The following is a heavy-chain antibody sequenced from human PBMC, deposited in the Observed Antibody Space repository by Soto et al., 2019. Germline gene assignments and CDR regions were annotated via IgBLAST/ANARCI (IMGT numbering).Heavy chain of an antibody. CDR2: IYSKAGKM. CDR3: ARDIAFDIDY. Sequence: QVHLLQSGAEVQKPGASVKVSCKTSGYTFNDFGITWVRQAPGLGLEWLGWIYSKAGKMNFAPKFQNRVIMTTDTSTSTAFMELTSLTFDDSAIYFCARDIAFDIDYWGQGTQVTVS. D-gene: IGHD2-15*01. V-gene: IGHV1-18*01. CDR1: GYTFNDFG. J-gene: IGHJ4*02.